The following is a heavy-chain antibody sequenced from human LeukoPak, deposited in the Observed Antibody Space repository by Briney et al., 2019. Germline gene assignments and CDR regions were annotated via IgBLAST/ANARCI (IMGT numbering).Heavy chain of an antibody. Sequence: SETLSLTCAVSGDSISSSNWWTWVRQPPGKGLEWIGEIYHSGSTNYNPSLKSRVTISVDTSKNQFSLKLSSVTAADTAVYYCARYKGAAAGLVVGLSGIDYWGQGTLVTVSS. V-gene: IGHV4-4*02. CDR3: ARYKGAAAGLVVGLSGIDY. CDR1: GDSISSSNW. D-gene: IGHD6-13*01. J-gene: IGHJ4*02. CDR2: IYHSGST.